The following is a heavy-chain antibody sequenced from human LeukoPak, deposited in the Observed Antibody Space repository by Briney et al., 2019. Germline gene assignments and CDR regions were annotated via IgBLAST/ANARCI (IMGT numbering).Heavy chain of an antibody. CDR1: DGSFSASY. CDR3: ARDQYYYDSSGYYGFDY. CDR2: INHSGST. J-gene: IGHJ4*02. Sequence: SETLSLTCAVYDGSFSASYWSWIRQPPGKGLEWIGEINHSGSTNYNPSLKSRVTMSGDTSKNQFSLKLSSVTAADTAVYYCARDQYYYDSSGYYGFDYWGQGTLVTVSS. V-gene: IGHV4-34*01. D-gene: IGHD3-22*01.